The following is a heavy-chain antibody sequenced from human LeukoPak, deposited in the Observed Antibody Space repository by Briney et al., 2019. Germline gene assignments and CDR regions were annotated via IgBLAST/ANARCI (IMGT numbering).Heavy chain of an antibody. V-gene: IGHV4-31*03. D-gene: IGHD3-22*01. Sequence: SQTLSLTCTVSGASLSGGGHYWSWVRQHPEKGLELISYIYFSGSTYHNPSLSRRLTVSLDTSKNQFSLKLTSVTAADTAVYYCARGARYYSDSGDSYVRAFDVWGQGTVVTVSS. CDR2: IYFSGST. CDR3: ARGARYYSDSGDSYVRAFDV. CDR1: GASLSGGGHY. J-gene: IGHJ3*01.